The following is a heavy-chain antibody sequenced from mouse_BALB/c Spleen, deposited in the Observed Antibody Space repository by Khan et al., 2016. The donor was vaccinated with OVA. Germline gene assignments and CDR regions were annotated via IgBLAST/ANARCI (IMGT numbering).Heavy chain of an antibody. CDR1: GYTFSSSW. V-gene: IGHV1-80*01. D-gene: IGHD1-1*01. Sequence: QVQLKESGAELVRPGSSVKISCKASGYTFSSSWMNWVKQRPGQGLEWIGQIYPGDGDNNYSGKVKGKATLTADKSSRTAYMQLSSLTSEDSAVXFYARYYGSRLAYLGQGTLVTVSA. CDR2: IYPGDGDN. CDR3: ARYYGSRLAY. J-gene: IGHJ3*01.